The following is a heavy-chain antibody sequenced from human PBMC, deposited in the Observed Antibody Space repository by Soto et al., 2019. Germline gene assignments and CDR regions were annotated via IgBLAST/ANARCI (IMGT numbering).Heavy chain of an antibody. CDR3: AKDRLDLLDYGDYLSPLDY. D-gene: IGHD4-17*01. J-gene: IGHJ4*02. CDR1: GVTFSSYG. V-gene: IGHV3-30*18. Sequence: QVQLVESGGGVVQPGRSLRLSCAASGVTFSSYGMHWVRQAPGKGLEWVAVISYDGRNKYYGDSVKGRFTISRDNSKNTLYLQMNSLRAEDTAVYYCAKDRLDLLDYGDYLSPLDYWGQGTLVTVSS. CDR2: ISYDGRNK.